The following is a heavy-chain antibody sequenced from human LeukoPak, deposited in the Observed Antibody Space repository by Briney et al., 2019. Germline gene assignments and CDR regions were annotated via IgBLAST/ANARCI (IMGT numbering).Heavy chain of an antibody. CDR3: AKEGDSGTYGFFDY. Sequence: GGSLRLSCAASGFTFISSWMTWVRQAPGKGLEWVSSISGSRGSTHYADSVKGRVTISRDNSKNTLYLQMNSLRAEDTALYYCAKEGDSGTYGFFDYWGQGTLVTVSS. V-gene: IGHV3-23*01. CDR2: ISGSRGST. J-gene: IGHJ4*02. CDR1: GFTFISSW. D-gene: IGHD1-26*01.